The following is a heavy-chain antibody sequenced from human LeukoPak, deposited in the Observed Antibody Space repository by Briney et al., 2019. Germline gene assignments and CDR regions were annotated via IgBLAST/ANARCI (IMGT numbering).Heavy chain of an antibody. CDR2: VSDSSDV. Sequence: GGSLRLSCAASGFTFSTYTMNWVRQAPGKGLEWVSTVSDSSDVHYSDSVKGRFTISRDNARNSLYLQMNSLRDEDTAVYYCARLEYYYVSGNYYKLFDYWGQGTLVTVCS. CDR1: GFTFSTYT. CDR3: ARLEYYYVSGNYYKLFDY. D-gene: IGHD3-10*01. J-gene: IGHJ4*02. V-gene: IGHV3-48*02.